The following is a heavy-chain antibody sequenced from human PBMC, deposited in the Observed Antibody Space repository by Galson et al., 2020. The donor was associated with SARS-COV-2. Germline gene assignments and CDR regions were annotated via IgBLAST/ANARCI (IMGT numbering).Heavy chain of an antibody. V-gene: IGHV3-48*04. Sequence: QAGGSLRLCCVASGFTFSSNGMNWVRQAPGKGLEWVSYISSSSSFTSYADSVKGRFTISRDNAKNSLYLEMNSLRAEDTAVYYCARSWGMDVWGKGTTVTVSS. CDR3: ARSWGMDV. CDR1: GFTFSSNG. CDR2: ISSSSSFT. J-gene: IGHJ6*04.